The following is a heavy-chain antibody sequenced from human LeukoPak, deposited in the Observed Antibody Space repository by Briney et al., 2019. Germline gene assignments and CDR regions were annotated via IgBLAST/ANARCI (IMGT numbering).Heavy chain of an antibody. CDR3: ARTTEGGYTYDYFYYYYMDV. Sequence: SETLSLTCTVSGGSISSYYWSWIRQPPGKGLEWIGYIYYSGSTNYNPSLKSRVTISVDTSKNQFSLKLSPVTAADTAVYYCARTTEGGYTYDYFYYYYMDVWGKGTTVTISS. D-gene: IGHD5-18*01. CDR2: IYYSGST. V-gene: IGHV4-59*01. CDR1: GGSISSYY. J-gene: IGHJ6*03.